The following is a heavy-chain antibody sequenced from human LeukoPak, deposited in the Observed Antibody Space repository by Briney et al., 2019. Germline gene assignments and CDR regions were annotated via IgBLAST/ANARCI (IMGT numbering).Heavy chain of an antibody. V-gene: IGHV3-30*03. Sequence: GRSLRLSCAASGFTFSSYGMHWVRQAPGKGLEWVAVISYDGSNKYYADSVKGRFTISRDNSKNTLYLQMNSLRAEDTAVYYCATLLREGADGDFDYWGQGTLVTVSS. CDR2: ISYDGSNK. J-gene: IGHJ4*02. CDR1: GFTFSSYG. CDR3: ATLLREGADGDFDY. D-gene: IGHD2-15*01.